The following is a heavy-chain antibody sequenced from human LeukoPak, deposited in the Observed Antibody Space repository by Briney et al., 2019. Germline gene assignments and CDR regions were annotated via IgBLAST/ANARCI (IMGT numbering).Heavy chain of an antibody. V-gene: IGHV3-30*02. Sequence: SGGSLRLSCVASGFTFSSNGMHWVRQAPGKGLEWVAFVRNDGSNKYYVDSVKGRFTIYRDNSKNTLYLQMSSLRAEDTAVYYCAKGSKGVVFTRDHYMDVWGKGTTVTISS. CDR2: VRNDGSNK. CDR3: AKGSKGVVFTRDHYMDV. CDR1: GFTFSSNG. J-gene: IGHJ6*03. D-gene: IGHD3-3*01.